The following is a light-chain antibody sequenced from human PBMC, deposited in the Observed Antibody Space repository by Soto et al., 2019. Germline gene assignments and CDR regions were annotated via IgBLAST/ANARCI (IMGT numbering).Light chain of an antibody. V-gene: IGKV3-20*01. CDR1: QSITRN. J-gene: IGKJ1*01. CDR3: QQYGSSGT. CDR2: GAS. Sequence: EIVMTQSPATLSVSPGERATLSCRASQSITRNLAWYQQSPGQAPRLLIYGASNRATGIPDRFSGSGSATDFTLTISRLAPEDFAVYYCQQYGSSGTFGQGTKVDIK.